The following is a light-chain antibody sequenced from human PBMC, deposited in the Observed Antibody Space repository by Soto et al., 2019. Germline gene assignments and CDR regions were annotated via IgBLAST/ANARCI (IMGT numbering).Light chain of an antibody. CDR1: QSLLHSNGYNY. CDR3: QQRSNWPT. V-gene: IGKV2-28*01. CDR2: LGS. Sequence: DIVMTQSPLSLPVTPGEPASISCRSSQSLLHSNGYNYLDWYLQKPGQSPQLLIYLGSNRASGVPDRFSGSGSGTDFTLKISRVEAEDVGVYYCQQRSNWPTFGQGTKLEIK. J-gene: IGKJ2*01.